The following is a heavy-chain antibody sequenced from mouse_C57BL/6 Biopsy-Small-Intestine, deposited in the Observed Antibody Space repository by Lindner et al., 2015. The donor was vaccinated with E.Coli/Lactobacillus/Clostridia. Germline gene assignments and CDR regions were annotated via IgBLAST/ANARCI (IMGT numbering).Heavy chain of an antibody. D-gene: IGHD2-5*01. CDR2: IYPRSGNT. CDR3: ARLAHYSNYGEGFDY. Sequence: VQLQESGAELARPGASVKLSCKASGYTFTSYGISWVKQRTGQGLEWIGEIYPRSGNTYYNEKFKGKATLTADKSSSTAYMELRSLTSEDSAVYFCARLAHYSNYGEGFDYWGQGTTLTVSS. J-gene: IGHJ2*01. V-gene: IGHV1-81*01. CDR1: GYTFTSYG.